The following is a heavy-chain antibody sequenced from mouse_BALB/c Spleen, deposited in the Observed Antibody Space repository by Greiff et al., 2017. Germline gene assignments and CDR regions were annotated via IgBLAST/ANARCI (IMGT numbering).Heavy chain of an antibody. V-gene: IGHV5-17*02. CDR3: ARECNYGWFAY. Sequence: EVMLVESGGGLVQPGGSRKLSCAASGFTFSSFGMHWVRQAPEKGLEWVAYISSGSSTIYYADTVKGRFTISRDNPKNTLFLQMTSLRSEDTAMYYCARECNYGWFAYWGQGTLVTVSA. D-gene: IGHD2-1*01. CDR2: ISSGSSTI. CDR1: GFTFSSFG. J-gene: IGHJ3*01.